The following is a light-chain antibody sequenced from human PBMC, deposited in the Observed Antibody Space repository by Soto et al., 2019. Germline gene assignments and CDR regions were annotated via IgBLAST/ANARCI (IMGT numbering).Light chain of an antibody. V-gene: IGKV1-27*01. Sequence: IQMTQSPSSLSASVGVRVIITCRASQGIGNSLAWYQQKAGRVPKLLMHSASTLLSGVPSRFSGSGSGTDFTRTTISLQPEDVATCYCQKYDSAPWTFGQGTKVEIK. J-gene: IGKJ1*01. CDR3: QKYDSAPWT. CDR2: SAS. CDR1: QGIGNS.